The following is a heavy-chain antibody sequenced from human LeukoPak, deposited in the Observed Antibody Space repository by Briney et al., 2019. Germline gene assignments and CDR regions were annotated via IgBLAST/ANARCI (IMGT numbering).Heavy chain of an antibody. J-gene: IGHJ6*02. V-gene: IGHV1-8*01. CDR1: GYTFTSYD. CDR2: MNPNSGNT. Sequence: ASVKVSCKASGYTFTSYDINWVRQATGQGLEWMGWMNPNSGNTGYAQKFQGRVTMTRNTSISTAYMELSSLRSEDTAVYYCARRYYGSGSYFRHYGMDVWGQGTTVTVSS. D-gene: IGHD3-10*01. CDR3: ARRYYGSGSYFRHYGMDV.